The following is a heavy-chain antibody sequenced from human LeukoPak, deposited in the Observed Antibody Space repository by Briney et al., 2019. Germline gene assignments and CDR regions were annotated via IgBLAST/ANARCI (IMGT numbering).Heavy chain of an antibody. CDR3: ARGPIPATAIPEN. J-gene: IGHJ4*02. V-gene: IGHV3-74*01. CDR2: VNSGGSST. D-gene: IGHD2-2*02. CDR1: VFTFSSKY. Sequence: GGSLRLSCAASVFTFSSKYMSWVRQAPGKGLVWVSHVNSGGSSTTYTDSVKGRFTISRDNAKNTVYLQMNSLRAEDTPVYYCARGPIPATAIPENWGQGTLVTVSS.